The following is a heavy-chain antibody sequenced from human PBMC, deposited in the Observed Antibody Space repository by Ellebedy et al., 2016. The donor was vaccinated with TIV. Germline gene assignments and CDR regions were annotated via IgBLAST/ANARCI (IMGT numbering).Heavy chain of an antibody. J-gene: IGHJ6*02. CDR2: IIPIFGTA. CDR3: ARAGFCWSGYDSCYYYGMDV. CDR1: GGTFSSYA. V-gene: IGHV1-69*13. D-gene: IGHD5-12*01. Sequence: ASVKVSCKASGGTFSSYAISWVRQAPGQGLEWMGGIIPIFGTANYAQKFQGRVTITADESTSTAYMELSSLRSEDTAVYYCARAGFCWSGYDSCYYYGMDVWGQGTTVTVSS.